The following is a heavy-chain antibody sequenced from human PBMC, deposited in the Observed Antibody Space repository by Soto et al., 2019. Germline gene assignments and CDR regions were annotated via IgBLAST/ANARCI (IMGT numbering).Heavy chain of an antibody. J-gene: IGHJ3*02. CDR1: GYSFTSQY. CDR2: INPNGGST. V-gene: IGHV1-46*03. Sequence: QVQLVQSGAEVKKPGASVKISCEASGYSFTSQYVHWVRQAPGQGLEWMGIINPNGGSTTYAQKFPGRVNTTKDPSQSSIYMELSRPTSEDPAVYYFAREQLLRPGGGGTEPLDIWGQGTMVTVAS. D-gene: IGHD2-2*01. CDR3: AREQLLRPGGGGTEPLDI.